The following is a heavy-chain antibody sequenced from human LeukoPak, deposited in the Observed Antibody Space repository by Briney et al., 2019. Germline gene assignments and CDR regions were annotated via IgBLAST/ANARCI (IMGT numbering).Heavy chain of an antibody. CDR1: GFTFSDYY. CDR3: AGDPHPNYYDSSGLTGGAFDI. Sequence: MTGGSLRLSCAASGFTFSDYYMSWIRQAPGKGLEWVSYISSSSSTIYYADSVKGRFTISRDNAKNSLYLQMNSLRAEDTAVYYCAGDPHPNYYDSSGLTGGAFDIWGQGTMVTVSS. J-gene: IGHJ3*02. V-gene: IGHV3-11*04. D-gene: IGHD3-22*01. CDR2: ISSSSSTI.